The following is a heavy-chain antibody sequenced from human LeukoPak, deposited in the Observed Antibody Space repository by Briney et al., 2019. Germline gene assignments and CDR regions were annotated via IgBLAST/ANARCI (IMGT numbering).Heavy chain of an antibody. CDR2: ISWNSGSM. J-gene: IGHJ6*02. Sequence: GGSLRLSCSASGFTFDDYAMHWVRQAPGKGLEWVSGISWNSGSMDYADSVKGRFTISRDNAKNSLYLQMNSLRAEDTAVYYCARYGDYYYGMDVWGQGTTVTVSS. V-gene: IGHV3-9*01. D-gene: IGHD4-17*01. CDR3: ARYGDYYYGMDV. CDR1: GFTFDDYA.